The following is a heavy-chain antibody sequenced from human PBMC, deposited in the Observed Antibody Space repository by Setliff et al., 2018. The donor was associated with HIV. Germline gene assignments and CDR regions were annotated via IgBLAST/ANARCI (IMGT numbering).Heavy chain of an antibody. CDR3: ARMRFCRGGSCLPGSLYYYYMDV. CDR1: GFSFTKYG. CDR2: ISAYNGNT. Sequence: ASVKVSCKASGFSFTKYGFSWVRQAPGQGLEWMGWISAYNGNTRFAQSLQDRVTMTTDTTSTTAYMELRSLRSDDTAVYFCARMRFCRGGSCLPGSLYYYYMDVWGKGTTVTVSS. J-gene: IGHJ6*03. D-gene: IGHD2-15*01. V-gene: IGHV1-18*01.